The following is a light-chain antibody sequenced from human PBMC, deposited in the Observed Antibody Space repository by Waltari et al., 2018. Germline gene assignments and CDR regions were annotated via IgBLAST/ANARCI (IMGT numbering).Light chain of an antibody. V-gene: IGLV2-14*01. CDR1: SSDGGGYKY. J-gene: IGLJ2*01. CDR2: EVS. CDR3: NSYTDSII. Sequence: QSALTQPASVSGSPGQSITISRTGTSSDGGGYKYVSWYQHYTGKAPKPIIYEVSNRPSGVSDRFSGSKSGNTASLTISGLQAEDEADYYCNSYTDSIIFGGGTKLTVL.